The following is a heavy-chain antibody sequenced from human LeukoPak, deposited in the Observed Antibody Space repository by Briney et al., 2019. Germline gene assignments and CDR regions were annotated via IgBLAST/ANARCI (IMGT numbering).Heavy chain of an antibody. Sequence: SETLSLTCTVSGGSISSGDYYWSWIRQPPGKGLEWIGYIYYSGSTYYNPSLKSRVTISVDTSKNQFSLKLSSVTAADTPVYYCARYPGSSWYKRIDAFDIWGQGTMVTVSS. J-gene: IGHJ3*02. CDR2: IYYSGST. CDR1: GGSISSGDYY. V-gene: IGHV4-30-4*08. CDR3: ARYPGSSWYKRIDAFDI. D-gene: IGHD6-13*01.